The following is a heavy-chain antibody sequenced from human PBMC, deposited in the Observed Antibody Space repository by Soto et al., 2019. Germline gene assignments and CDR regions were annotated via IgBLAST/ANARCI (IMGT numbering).Heavy chain of an antibody. CDR2: IRYDGSNR. Sequence: QVKLVESGGGVVQPGRSLRLSCATSGFRFSNYGMHWVRQTPGKGLEWVALIRYDGSNRFHADSVKGRFTISRDISESTVFLQMDSLRVEDTAVYYCARESSRGRRDRLDYWGQGTLVTVSS. D-gene: IGHD6-19*01. J-gene: IGHJ4*02. CDR3: ARESSRGRRDRLDY. V-gene: IGHV3-33*01. CDR1: GFRFSNYG.